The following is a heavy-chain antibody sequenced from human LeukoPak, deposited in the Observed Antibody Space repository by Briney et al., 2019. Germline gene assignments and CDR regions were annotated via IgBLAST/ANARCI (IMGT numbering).Heavy chain of an antibody. CDR1: VYSFTAYY. CDR2: MNPKSPGT. V-gene: IGHV1-2*02. J-gene: IGHJ6*03. Sequence: GASVKVSCKASVYSFTAYYIHWVRQAPGQGLEWMGWMNPKSPGTNYAQKFQGRVTMTRDTSISTAYMELSSLTSDDSAVYYCARDPAQSYYTDVWGIGTTVTVSS. CDR3: ARDPAQSYYTDV.